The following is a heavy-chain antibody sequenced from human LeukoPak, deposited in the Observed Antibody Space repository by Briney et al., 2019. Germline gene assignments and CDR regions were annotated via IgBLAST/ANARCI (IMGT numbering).Heavy chain of an antibody. J-gene: IGHJ5*02. Sequence: ASVKVSCKASGYRFTELYIQWVRQAPGQGLEWMGWINTKRGVTNYAQKFQGRVTMTRDTTISTAYMELSSLRSEDTAVYYCASRGHYGILTGYYNWFDPWGQGTLVTVSS. CDR3: ASRGHYGILTGYYNWFDP. CDR1: GYRFTELY. CDR2: INTKRGVT. V-gene: IGHV1-2*02. D-gene: IGHD3-9*01.